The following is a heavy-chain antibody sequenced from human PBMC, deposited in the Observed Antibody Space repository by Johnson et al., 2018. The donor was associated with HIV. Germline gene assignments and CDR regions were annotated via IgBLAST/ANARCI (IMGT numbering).Heavy chain of an antibody. CDR3: AKERVWGLRVGADAFDI. Sequence: QVQLVESGGGVVQPGGSLRLSCAASGFTFSSYGMHWVRQAPGKGLEWVDFIRYDGSNKYYADSVKGRFTISRDNSKNTLYLQMNSLRAEDTAVYYCAKERVWGLRVGADAFDIWGQGTMVTFSS. CDR2: IRYDGSNK. V-gene: IGHV3-30*02. CDR1: GFTFSSYG. D-gene: IGHD1-26*01. J-gene: IGHJ3*02.